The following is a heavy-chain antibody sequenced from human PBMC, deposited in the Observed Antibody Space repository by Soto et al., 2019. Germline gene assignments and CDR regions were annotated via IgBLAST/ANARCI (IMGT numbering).Heavy chain of an antibody. D-gene: IGHD4-17*01. V-gene: IGHV1-69*02. CDR1: GGTFSSYT. CDR2: IIPILGIA. J-gene: IGHJ5*02. Sequence: QVQLVQSGAEVKKPGSSVKVSCKASGGTFSSYTISWVRQAPGQGLEWMGRIIPILGIANYAQKFQGRDTITADKATSTAYMELSSLRSEDTAVYYCARGSYGDYSWFDPWGQGTLVTVSS. CDR3: ARGSYGDYSWFDP.